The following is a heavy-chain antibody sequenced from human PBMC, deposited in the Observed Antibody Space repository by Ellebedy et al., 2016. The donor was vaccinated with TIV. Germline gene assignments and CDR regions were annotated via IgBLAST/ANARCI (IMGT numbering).Heavy chain of an antibody. V-gene: IGHV4-4*02. Sequence: SETLSLTXTVSGDSISTHNWWSCVRQHPGKRLEWIAEIHLGGSTNYNPSLKSRVTISVDRSNNHFSLKMNSMTAADTAVYYCAAKGVVSRTFDIWGQGTMVAVSS. CDR2: IHLGGST. CDR3: AAKGVVSRTFDI. J-gene: IGHJ3*02. D-gene: IGHD2-15*01. CDR1: GDSISTHNW.